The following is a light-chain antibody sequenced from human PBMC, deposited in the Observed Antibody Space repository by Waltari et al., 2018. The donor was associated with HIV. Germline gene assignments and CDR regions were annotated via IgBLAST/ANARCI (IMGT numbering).Light chain of an antibody. J-gene: IGKJ1*01. V-gene: IGKV3-11*01. CDR3: QQSSNWPRT. CDR1: QGVRSY. CDR2: AAS. Sequence: ETVLTQSPATLSLTPRKRAPLSCRASQGVRSYVAWYQQRPGQAPRLLTYAASNRATSIPARFSGSGSGTDFAYTISCLEPEDFAVYCGQQSSNWPRTFGQATKVAIK.